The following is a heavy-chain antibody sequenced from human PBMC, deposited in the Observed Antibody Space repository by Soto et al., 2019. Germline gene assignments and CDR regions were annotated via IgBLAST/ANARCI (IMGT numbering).Heavy chain of an antibody. J-gene: IGHJ4*02. CDR2: FYYSGST. CDR3: ARARDYGGNSDY. CDR1: GGSISSYY. D-gene: IGHD4-17*01. Sequence: SETLSLTCTVSGGSISSYYWSWIRQPPGKGLEWIGYFYYSGSTNYNPSLKSRVTISVDTSKNQFSLKLSSVTAADTAVYYCARARDYGGNSDYWGQGTLVTVS. V-gene: IGHV4-59*01.